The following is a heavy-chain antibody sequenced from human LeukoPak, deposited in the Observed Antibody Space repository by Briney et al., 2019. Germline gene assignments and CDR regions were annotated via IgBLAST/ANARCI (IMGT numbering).Heavy chain of an antibody. CDR2: VNHRGST. J-gene: IGHJ4*02. CDR1: GGSFSGYY. Sequence: SETLSLTCAAYGGSFSGYYWSWIRQPPGKGLEWIGEVNHRGSTNYNPSLQSRVTVSVDTSKNQFSLKLSSVTAADTAVYYCARVPPPYYYDSSGLDYWGQGTLVTVSS. CDR3: ARVPPPYYYDSSGLDY. D-gene: IGHD3-22*01. V-gene: IGHV4-34*01.